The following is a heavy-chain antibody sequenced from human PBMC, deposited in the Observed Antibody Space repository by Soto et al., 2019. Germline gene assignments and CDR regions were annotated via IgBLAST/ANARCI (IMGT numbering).Heavy chain of an antibody. CDR1: GFTFSNFG. Sequence: GGSLRLSCAASGFTFSNFGMHWVRQAPGKGLDWVTIISDDGGNKYYGDFVQGRFTISRDNSKNTLYLQMNSLRAEDTGVYYCAKDSGSGYDFFYYYGLDVWGQGTTVTVS. J-gene: IGHJ6*02. V-gene: IGHV3-30*18. CDR3: AKDSGSGYDFFYYYGLDV. D-gene: IGHD5-12*01. CDR2: ISDDGGNK.